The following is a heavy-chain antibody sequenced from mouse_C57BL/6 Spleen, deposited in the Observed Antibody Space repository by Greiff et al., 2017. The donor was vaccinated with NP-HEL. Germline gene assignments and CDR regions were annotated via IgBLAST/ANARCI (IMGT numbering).Heavy chain of an antibody. CDR1: GYAFSSSW. J-gene: IGHJ4*01. CDR2: IYPGDGDT. CDR3: ARKGTTVDGYYAMDY. D-gene: IGHD1-1*01. V-gene: IGHV1-82*01. Sequence: QVQLQQSGPELVKPGASVKISCKASGYAFSSSWMNWVKQRPGKGLEWIGRIYPGDGDTNYNGKFKGTATLTEDTSSSTAYMQLSSLTSEDSAVYCCARKGTTVDGYYAMDYWGQGTSVTVSS.